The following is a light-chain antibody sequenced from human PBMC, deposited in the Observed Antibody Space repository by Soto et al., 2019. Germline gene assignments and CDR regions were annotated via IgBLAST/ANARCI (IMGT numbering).Light chain of an antibody. CDR2: DTS. Sequence: EIVLTQSPGTLSFSPGERATLSCTASQSLSSNFLAWYQQKPGQAPRLLIYDTSSWATGIPDRFSGSGSGTDFTLTISRLEPEDFAVYHCQHYDSSPRTFGQGTKVEIK. V-gene: IGKV3-20*01. J-gene: IGKJ1*01. CDR1: QSLSSNF. CDR3: QHYDSSPRT.